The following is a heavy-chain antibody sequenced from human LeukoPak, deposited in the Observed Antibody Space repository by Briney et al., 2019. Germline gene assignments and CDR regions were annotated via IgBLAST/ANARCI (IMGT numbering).Heavy chain of an antibody. Sequence: TSGTLSLTCTVSGGSISSYYWSWIRQPPGKGLEWIGYIYYSGSTNYNPSLKSRVTISVDTSKNQFSLKLSSVTAADTAVYYCARADCSGGSCYFDYWGQGTLVTVSS. D-gene: IGHD2-15*01. CDR2: IYYSGST. CDR1: GGSISSYY. CDR3: ARADCSGGSCYFDY. V-gene: IGHV4-59*01. J-gene: IGHJ4*02.